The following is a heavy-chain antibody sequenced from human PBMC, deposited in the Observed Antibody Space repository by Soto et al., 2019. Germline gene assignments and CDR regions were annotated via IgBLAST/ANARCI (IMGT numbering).Heavy chain of an antibody. V-gene: IGHV4-38-2*02. D-gene: IGHD6-19*01. CDR1: GYSISSGYY. CDR2: IYHSGST. Sequence: PSETLSLTCTVSGYSISSGYYWGLLRHPPGNGSEWIGSIYHSGSTYYNPSLKSRVTISVDTSKNQFSLKLSSVTAADTAVYYCARDLGSGWYFDYYYYGMDVWGQGTTVTGSS. CDR3: ARDLGSGWYFDYYYYGMDV. J-gene: IGHJ6*02.